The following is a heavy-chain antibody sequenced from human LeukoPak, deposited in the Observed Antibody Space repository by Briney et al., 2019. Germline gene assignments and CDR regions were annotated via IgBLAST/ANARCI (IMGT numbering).Heavy chain of an antibody. CDR2: INHSGST. CDR3: ARPSDYYGSGSNDYYYYYMDV. J-gene: IGHJ6*03. D-gene: IGHD3-10*01. CDR1: GGSISGYY. V-gene: IGHV4-34*01. Sequence: SETLSLTCTVSGGSISGYYWSWIRQPPGKGLEWIGEINHSGSTNYNPSLKSRVTISVDTSKNQFSLKLSSVTAADTAVYYCARPSDYYGSGSNDYYYYYMDVWGKGTTVTISS.